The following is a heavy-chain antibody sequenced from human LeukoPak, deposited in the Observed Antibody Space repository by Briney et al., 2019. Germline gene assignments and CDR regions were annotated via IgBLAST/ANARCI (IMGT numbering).Heavy chain of an antibody. CDR2: INHAGST. D-gene: IGHD3-10*01. Sequence: SETLSLTCTVSGGSISNYYWSWIRQPPGKGLEWIGEINHAGSTNYSPSLRGRVSLSVDSSKSQISLKLTSVTAADTAVYYCARADYYNDDGFDWGQGTRVTVSS. V-gene: IGHV4-34*01. J-gene: IGHJ4*02. CDR1: GGSISNYY. CDR3: ARADYYNDDGFD.